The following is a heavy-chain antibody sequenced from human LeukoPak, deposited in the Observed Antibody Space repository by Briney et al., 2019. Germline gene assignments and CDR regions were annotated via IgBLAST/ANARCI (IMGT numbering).Heavy chain of an antibody. CDR1: GFTFSRND. CDR3: AKETVDMAARAFDY. V-gene: IGHV3-23*01. CDR2: VSSSGGRT. Sequence: GGSLRLSCAASGFTFSRNDMSWVRQTPGKGLEWVSAVSSSGGRTFYAASVKGQFTISRDNSKDTLYLQMNSLRAEDTAVYYCAKETVDMAARAFDYWGQGTLVTVSS. J-gene: IGHJ4*02. D-gene: IGHD5-24*01.